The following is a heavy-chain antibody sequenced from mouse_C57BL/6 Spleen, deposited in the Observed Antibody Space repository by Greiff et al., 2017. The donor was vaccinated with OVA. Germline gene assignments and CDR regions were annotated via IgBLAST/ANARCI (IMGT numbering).Heavy chain of an antibody. CDR1: GYTFTSYW. CDR3: ARERLPCFDY. V-gene: IGHV1-55*01. CDR2: IYPGSGST. Sequence: VQLQQSGAELVKPGASVKMSCKASGYTFTSYWITWVKQRPGQGLEWIGDIYPGSGSTNYNEKFKSKATMTVDTSASTAYMQLSSLTSEDSAVYYCARERLPCFDYWGKGTTLTVSS. D-gene: IGHD2-4*01. J-gene: IGHJ2*01.